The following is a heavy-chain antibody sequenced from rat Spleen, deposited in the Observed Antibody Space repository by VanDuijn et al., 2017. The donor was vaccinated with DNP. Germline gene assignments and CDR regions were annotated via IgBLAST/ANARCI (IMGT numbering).Heavy chain of an antibody. CDR3: ARPHGYNNGGFAY. V-gene: IGHV5-46*01. Sequence: EVDLVESGGGLMQPERSMRLSCAASGFTFSDSPMAWVRQTPTKGLEWVTTISASGGGTYYRDSVKGRFTISRDNVKNTLYLQMNSLRSEDMATYYCARPHGYNNGGFAYWGQGTLVTVSS. D-gene: IGHD1-4*01. CDR2: ISASGGGT. CDR1: GFTFSDSP. J-gene: IGHJ3*01.